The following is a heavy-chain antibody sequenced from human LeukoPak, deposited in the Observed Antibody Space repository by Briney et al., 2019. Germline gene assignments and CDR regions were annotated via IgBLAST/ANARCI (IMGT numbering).Heavy chain of an antibody. J-gene: IGHJ4*02. V-gene: IGHV1-18*01. CDR2: ISAYNGNT. Sequence: ASVKVSCKASGYTFTSYGISWVRQAPGQGLEWMGWISAYNGNTNYAQKLQGRVTVTTDTSTGTAYMELRSLRSDDTAVYYCARDGYVSGYYYDSSGSRPFDYWGQGTLVTVSS. CDR1: GYTFTSYG. D-gene: IGHD3-22*01. CDR3: ARDGYVSGYYYDSSGSRPFDY.